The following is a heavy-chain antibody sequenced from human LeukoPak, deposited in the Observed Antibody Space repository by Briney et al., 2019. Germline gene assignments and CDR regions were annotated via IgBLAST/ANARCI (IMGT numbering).Heavy chain of an antibody. CDR3: ARGAYCGGDCYFPDY. D-gene: IGHD2-21*01. J-gene: IGHJ4*02. V-gene: IGHV3-74*01. CDR1: GFTFSSYW. Sequence: GGSLRLSCAASGFTFSSYWMHWVRQAPGKGLVWVSRINTDGSSTSYADSVKGRFTISRDNAKNTLYLQTNSLRAEDTAVYYCARGAYCGGDCYFPDYWGQGTLVTVSS. CDR2: INTDGSST.